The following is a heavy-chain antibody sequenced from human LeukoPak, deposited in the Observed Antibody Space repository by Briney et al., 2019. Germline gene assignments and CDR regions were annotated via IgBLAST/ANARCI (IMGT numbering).Heavy chain of an antibody. CDR2: MSASSGTT. CDR1: GFTFSNYA. D-gene: IGHD6-25*01. V-gene: IGHV3-23*01. J-gene: IGHJ4*02. CDR3: ASWVREQRSDY. Sequence: GGSLRLSCAASGFTFSNYAMNWVRQAPGKGLEWVSVMSASSGTTYYADSVKGRFTISRDNAKNSLHLQMNSLRAEDTAVYYCASWVREQRSDYWGQGTLVTVSS.